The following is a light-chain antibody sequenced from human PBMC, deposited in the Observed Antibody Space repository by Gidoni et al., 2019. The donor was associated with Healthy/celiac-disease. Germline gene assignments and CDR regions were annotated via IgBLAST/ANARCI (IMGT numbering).Light chain of an antibody. CDR2: DAS. J-gene: IGKJ2*01. V-gene: IGKV1-33*01. CDR1: QDISNY. Sequence: IKMTQSPSSLSASVGDRVTSTCQASQDISNYLNWYQQKPGKAPKLLIYDASNLETGVPSRCSGSGSGTDFTFTISSLQPEDIATYYCQQYDNPYTFXXXTKLEIK. CDR3: QQYDNPYT.